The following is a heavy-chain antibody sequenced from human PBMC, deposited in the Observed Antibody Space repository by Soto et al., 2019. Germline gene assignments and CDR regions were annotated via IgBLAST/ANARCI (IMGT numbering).Heavy chain of an antibody. D-gene: IGHD3-10*01. CDR3: AANSLGGGSQGEV. CDR1: GDTFSSYS. J-gene: IGHJ6*02. CDR2: IVPIFGTT. Sequence: SVKVSCKASGDTFSSYSISWVRQAPGQGLEWMGGIVPIFGTTVYAPRLQGRLTITADGPTSTSYMELSGLTFEDTAVYYCAANSLGGGSQGEVWGQGTTVTVSS. V-gene: IGHV1-69*13.